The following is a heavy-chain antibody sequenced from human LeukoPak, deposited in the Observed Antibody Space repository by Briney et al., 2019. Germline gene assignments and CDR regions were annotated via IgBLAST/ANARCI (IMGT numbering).Heavy chain of an antibody. D-gene: IGHD3-3*01. CDR1: GYSFTSYW. Sequence: GESLKISCKGSGYSFTSYWIGWVRQMPGKGLEWMGIVYPGDSDTRYSPPFQGQVTISADKSISTAYLQWSSLKASDTAMYYCARHPILEWSDYWGQGTLVTVSS. J-gene: IGHJ4*02. CDR2: VYPGDSDT. CDR3: ARHPILEWSDY. V-gene: IGHV5-51*01.